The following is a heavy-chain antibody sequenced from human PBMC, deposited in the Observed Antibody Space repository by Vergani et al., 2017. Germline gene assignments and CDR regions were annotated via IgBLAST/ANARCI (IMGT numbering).Heavy chain of an antibody. V-gene: IGHV3-23*01. D-gene: IGHD3-3*01. Sequence: EVQLLESGGGLVQPGGSRRLSCAGAGFTFDTYTMAYVRQAPGKGLEWVSGISGSGGSTYYAGSVKGRFTISRDSSKNTLYLQMNSLSAGDTAVYYCAKGVTIFGVVPNWFDPWGQGTLVTVSS. J-gene: IGHJ5*02. CDR2: ISGSGGST. CDR3: AKGVTIFGVVPNWFDP. CDR1: GFTFDTYT.